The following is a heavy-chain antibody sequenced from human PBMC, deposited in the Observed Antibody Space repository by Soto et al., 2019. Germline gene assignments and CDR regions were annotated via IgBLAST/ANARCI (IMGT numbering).Heavy chain of an antibody. CDR2: IIPIFGTA. J-gene: IGHJ6*02. CDR3: ASPPGDCSGGSCPYYSYGMDV. Sequence: QVQLVQSGAEVKKPGSSVKVSCKASGGTFSSYAISWVRQAPGQGLEWMGGIIPIFGTANYAQKFQGRVTITADESTSTAYMELSSLRSEDTAVYYCASPPGDCSGGSCPYYSYGMDVWGQGTTVTVSS. D-gene: IGHD2-15*01. CDR1: GGTFSSYA. V-gene: IGHV1-69*12.